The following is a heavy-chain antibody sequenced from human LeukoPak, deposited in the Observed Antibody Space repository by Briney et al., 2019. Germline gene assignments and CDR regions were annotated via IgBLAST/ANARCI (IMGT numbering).Heavy chain of an antibody. CDR2: IKQDGSGK. CDR3: APGGVAGDF. Sequence: GGSLRLSCAASGFIFSSYWMNWVRQAPGKGLEWVANIKQDGSGKYYVDSVKGRFTISRDNAKNSLYLQMNSLRVEDTAVYYCAPGGVAGDFWGQGTLVTVSS. J-gene: IGHJ4*02. CDR1: GFIFSSYW. D-gene: IGHD6-19*01. V-gene: IGHV3-7*01.